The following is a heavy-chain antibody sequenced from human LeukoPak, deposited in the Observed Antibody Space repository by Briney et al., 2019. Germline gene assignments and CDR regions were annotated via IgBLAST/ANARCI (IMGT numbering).Heavy chain of an antibody. D-gene: IGHD3-22*01. CDR1: GYTFTSYG. CDR2: INPYSGNT. CDR3: ARDTPNDDSSGYRSDAFDI. V-gene: IGHV1-18*01. J-gene: IGHJ3*02. Sequence: ASVKVSCKASGYTFTSYGISWVRQAPGQGLEWMGWINPYSGNTNYAQKLQGRVTMTTDTSTSTAYMELRSLRSDDTAVYYCARDTPNDDSSGYRSDAFDIWGQGTMVTVSS.